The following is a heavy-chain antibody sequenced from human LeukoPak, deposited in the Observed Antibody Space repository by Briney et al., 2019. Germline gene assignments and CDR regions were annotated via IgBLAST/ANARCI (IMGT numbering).Heavy chain of an antibody. J-gene: IGHJ4*02. CDR1: GFTFSDYD. CDR3: GRAFPPLRTSSAGDL. CDR2: ISVRSSHT. Sequence: GGALRLSCSASGFTFSDYDMNWIRQAPGKGLEWISAISVRSSHTYYGDSVKGPFSISRDNAKNLLYLQMNGLGAEDTAVYYCGRAFPPLRTSSAGDLWGQGTLVTVSS. D-gene: IGHD3-16*01. V-gene: IGHV3-21*06.